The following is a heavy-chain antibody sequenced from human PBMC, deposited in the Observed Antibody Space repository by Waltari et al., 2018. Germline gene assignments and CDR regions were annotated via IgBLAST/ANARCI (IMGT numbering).Heavy chain of an antibody. CDR3: AHSDYRSSWYTMDV. D-gene: IGHD6-13*01. CDR2: VSGYDYNT. Sequence: VKLVQSGGEVQKPGASVKVSCKASGYTSLSTGISWGRQAPGQGLAWVGWVSGYDYNTKYARKFQGRVSLTADTATNTAYMELTSLTADDTAVYYCAHSDYRSSWYTMDVWGQGTTVSVSS. J-gene: IGHJ6*02. V-gene: IGHV1-18*01. CDR1: GYTSLSTG.